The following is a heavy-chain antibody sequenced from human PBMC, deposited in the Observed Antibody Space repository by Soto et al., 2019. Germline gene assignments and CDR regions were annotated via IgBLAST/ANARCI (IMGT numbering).Heavy chain of an antibody. D-gene: IGHD5-18*01. CDR1: GFTFSDYY. V-gene: IGHV3-11*01. Sequence: PGGSLRLSCAASGFTFSDYYMSWIRQAPGKGLEWVSYISSSGSTIYYADSVKGRFTISRDNAKNSLYLQMNSLRAEDTAVYYCARDSYPEDTAMVSSPDAFDIWGQGTMVTVSS. CDR2: ISSSGSTI. CDR3: ARDSYPEDTAMVSSPDAFDI. J-gene: IGHJ3*02.